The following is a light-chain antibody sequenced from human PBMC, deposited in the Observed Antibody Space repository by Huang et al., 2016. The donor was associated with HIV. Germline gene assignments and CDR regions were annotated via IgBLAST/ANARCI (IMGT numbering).Light chain of an antibody. CDR2: AAS. V-gene: IGKV1-8*01. CDR3: RQYDIHPLA. CDR1: QDINNF. Sequence: ILMTQSPSSLSASTGARVTITCRANQDINNFLAWYQQIPGSVPKLLIYAASTLQSGVPSRFRGKGSGTDFTLTIGGLHSEDVATYYCRQYDIHPLAFGPGTRVDIK. J-gene: IGKJ3*01.